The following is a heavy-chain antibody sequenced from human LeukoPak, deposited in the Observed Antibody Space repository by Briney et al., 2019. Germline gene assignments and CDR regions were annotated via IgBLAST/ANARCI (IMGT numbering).Heavy chain of an antibody. D-gene: IGHD3-16*01. CDR2: IYAGDST. J-gene: IGHJ2*01. CDR3: ARDASI. Sequence: IYAGDSTYYADSVKGRFTISRDNSKNTLYLQMNSLRAEDTAVYYCARDASIWGRGTLVTVSS. V-gene: IGHV3-53*01.